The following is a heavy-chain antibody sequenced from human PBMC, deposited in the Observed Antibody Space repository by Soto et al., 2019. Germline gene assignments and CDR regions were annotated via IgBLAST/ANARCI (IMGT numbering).Heavy chain of an antibody. CDR2: ITASGGTT. V-gene: IGHV3-23*02. D-gene: IGHD1-7*01. Sequence: RLSCEASGFIFSTYSMTWVRQAAGKGLELVAHITASGGTTSYGDSVKGRFTIPRDTSLNTLYLQMHSLRAEDSALYYCAKCMQAYWNYDAAHVWGEGTMVTVSS. J-gene: IGHJ3*01. CDR1: GFIFSTYS. CDR3: AKCMQAYWNYDAAHV.